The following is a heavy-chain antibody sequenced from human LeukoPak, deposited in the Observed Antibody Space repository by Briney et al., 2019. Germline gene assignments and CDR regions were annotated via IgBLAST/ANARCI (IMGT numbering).Heavy chain of an antibody. V-gene: IGHV4-4*07. CDR1: GASINTYF. D-gene: IGHD2-15*01. CDR2: FYASGTT. CDR3: AKTHCGGGSCDKFDS. J-gene: IGHJ5*01. Sequence: SETLSLTCTGSGASINTYFWSWIRQPAGKRLEWIGRFYASGTTYYNPSLRSRVSLSIDTSKNQLSLNLSSVTAADTALYYCAKTHCGGGSCDKFDSWGQGILVTVSS.